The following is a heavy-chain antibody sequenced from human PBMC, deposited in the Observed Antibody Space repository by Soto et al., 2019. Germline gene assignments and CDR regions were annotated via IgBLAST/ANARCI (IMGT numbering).Heavy chain of an antibody. J-gene: IGHJ3*02. D-gene: IGHD2-21*01. CDR3: ATSGHCGGLRCSSFDM. Sequence: EVQLLESGGGLVQPRGSLRLSCAASRFTLRNYVVNWVRQAPGKGLEWVSTTGGSGDTYYPDSVKGRFTISRDNSKNTVYLEMITLRAEDTAVYYCATSGHCGGLRCSSFDMWGQGTVVTVSS. CDR1: RFTLRNYV. CDR2: TGGSGDT. V-gene: IGHV3-23*01.